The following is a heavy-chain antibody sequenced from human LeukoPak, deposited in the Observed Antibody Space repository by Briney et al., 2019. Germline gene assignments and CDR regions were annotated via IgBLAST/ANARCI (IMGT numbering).Heavy chain of an antibody. J-gene: IGHJ4*02. CDR1: GFTFSSYW. CDR2: IKQDGSEK. V-gene: IGHV3-7*03. CDR3: AKDRHPVATTPIYFDY. Sequence: GGSLRLSCAASGFTFSSYWMSWVRQAPGKGLEWVSNIKQDGSEKYYVDSVKGRFTISRDNSKNTLYLQMNSLRAEDTAVYYCAKDRHPVATTPIYFDYWGQGTLVTVSS. D-gene: IGHD5-12*01.